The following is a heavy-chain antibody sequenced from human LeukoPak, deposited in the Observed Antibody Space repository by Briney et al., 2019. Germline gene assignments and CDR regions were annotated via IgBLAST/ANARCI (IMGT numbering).Heavy chain of an antibody. V-gene: IGHV4-59*08. CDR2: IYYSGST. J-gene: IGHJ4*02. Sequence: SETLSLTCTVSGGSMSSFYWSWIRQPPGKGLEWIGYIYYSGSTNYNPSLKSRATISIDTSRNQFSLKLSSVTAADAAVYYCARQGTYTATFDYWGQGSLVTVSS. CDR1: GGSMSSFY. CDR3: ARQGTYTATFDY. D-gene: IGHD5-18*01.